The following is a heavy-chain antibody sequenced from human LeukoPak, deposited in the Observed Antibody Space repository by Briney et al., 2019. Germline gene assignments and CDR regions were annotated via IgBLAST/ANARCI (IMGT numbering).Heavy chain of an antibody. V-gene: IGHV3-13*01. J-gene: IGHJ6*02. CDR1: GFTFSSYD. Sequence: TGGSLRLSCAASGFTFSSYDMHWVRQATGKGLEWVSAIGTAGDTYYPGSVKGRFTISRENAKNSLYLQMNSLRAGDTAVYYCARARQDFWSGYYFESYYSMDVWGQGTTVTVSS. D-gene: IGHD3-3*01. CDR2: IGTAGDT. CDR3: ARARQDFWSGYYFESYYSMDV.